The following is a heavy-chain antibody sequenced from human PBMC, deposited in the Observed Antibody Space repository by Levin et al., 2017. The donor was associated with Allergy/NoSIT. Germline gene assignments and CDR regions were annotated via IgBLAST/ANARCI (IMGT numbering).Heavy chain of an antibody. CDR3: ARVGHLYDFWSGYYDY. D-gene: IGHD3-3*01. J-gene: IGHJ4*02. V-gene: IGHV3-72*01. CDR2: TRNKANSYTT. Sequence: GGSLRLSCAASGFTFSDHYMDWVRQAPGKGLEWVGRTRNKANSYTTEYAASVKGRFTISRDDSKNSLYLQMNSLKTEDTAVYYCARVGHLYDFWSGYYDYWGQGTLVTVSS. CDR1: GFTFSDHY.